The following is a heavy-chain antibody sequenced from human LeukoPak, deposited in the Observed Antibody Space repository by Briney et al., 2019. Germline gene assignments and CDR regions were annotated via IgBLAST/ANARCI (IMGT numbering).Heavy chain of an antibody. CDR1: GFTFSSYS. CDR2: ISSSSSYI. D-gene: IGHD3-22*01. J-gene: IGHJ6*03. V-gene: IGHV3-21*01. Sequence: GGSLRLSCAASGFTFSSYSMNWVRQAPGKGLEWVSSISSSSSYIYYADSVKGRFTISRDNAKNSLYLQMNSLRAEDTGVYYCARIDRDFYYMDVWGKGTTVTVSS. CDR3: ARIDRDFYYMDV.